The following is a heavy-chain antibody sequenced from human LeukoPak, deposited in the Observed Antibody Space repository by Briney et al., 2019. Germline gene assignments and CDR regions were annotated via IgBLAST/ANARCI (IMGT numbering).Heavy chain of an antibody. D-gene: IGHD5-24*01. CDR3: ARSRGWLQSHPLGY. CDR1: GGSFSGYY. V-gene: IGHV4-34*01. CDR2: IHHSGST. J-gene: IGHJ4*02. Sequence: SETLSLTRAVYGGSFSGYYWSWIRQPPGKGLECIGEIHHSGSTNYNPSLKSRVTLSVDTSKNQFSLKLSSVTAADTAVYYCARSRGWLQSHPLGYWGQGTLVTVSS.